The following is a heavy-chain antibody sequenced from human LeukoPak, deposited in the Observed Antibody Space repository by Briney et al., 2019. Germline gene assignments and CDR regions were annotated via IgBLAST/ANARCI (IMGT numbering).Heavy chain of an antibody. CDR2: INPNSGGT. CDR1: GYTFTGYY. D-gene: IGHD4-17*01. V-gene: IGHV1-2*02. CDR3: ARAYGDYDARVSDFDY. Sequence: ASVKVSCKASGYTFTGYYMHWVRQAPGQGLEWMAWINPNSGGTNYAQKFQGRVTMTRDTSISTAYMELSRLRSDDTAVYYCARAYGDYDARVSDFDYWGQGTLVTVSS. J-gene: IGHJ4*02.